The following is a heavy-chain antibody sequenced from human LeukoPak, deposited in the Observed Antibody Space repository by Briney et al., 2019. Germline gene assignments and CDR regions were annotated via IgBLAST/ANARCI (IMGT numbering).Heavy chain of an antibody. CDR1: GFIFSDHA. V-gene: IGHV3-30*09. D-gene: IGHD3-10*01. J-gene: IGHJ5*02. CDR3: VRDVASDYYGSGSHNWFDP. Sequence: GGSLRLSCEASGFIFSDHAMHWVRQAPGKGLEWMTIISRDGNNKYYADSLKGRLAISRDNSKNTVYLQMSSLRAEDTAIYYCVRDVASDYYGSGSHNWFDPWGQGTLVTVSS. CDR2: ISRDGNNK.